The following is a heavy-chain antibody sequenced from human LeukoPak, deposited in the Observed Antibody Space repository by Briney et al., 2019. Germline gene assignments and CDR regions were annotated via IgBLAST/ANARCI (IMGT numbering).Heavy chain of an antibody. Sequence: PSETLSLTCAAYGGSFSGYYWSWIRQPPGKGLEWVGYIYYIGSTNYNPSLKSRVTISVDTSKNQFSLKLTSVTAADTAVYYCAGAKIGVAGFFGNWGQGTLVTVSS. D-gene: IGHD6-19*01. CDR3: AGAKIGVAGFFGN. V-gene: IGHV4-59*08. CDR1: GGSFSGYY. CDR2: IYYIGST. J-gene: IGHJ4*02.